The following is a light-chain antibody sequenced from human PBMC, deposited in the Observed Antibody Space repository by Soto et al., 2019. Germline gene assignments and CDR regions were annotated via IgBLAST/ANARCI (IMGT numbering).Light chain of an antibody. CDR1: QSVSNY. CDR3: LQTYTTLTWT. V-gene: IGKV3-11*01. Sequence: ESVLTQSPATLSVSPGERATLSCRASQSVSNYLAWYQQKPGQAPRLLIYRTSNRATGIPDRFSGSGSGTDFTLTINSLQPEDFATYYCLQTYTTLTWTFGQGTKVDIK. CDR2: RTS. J-gene: IGKJ1*01.